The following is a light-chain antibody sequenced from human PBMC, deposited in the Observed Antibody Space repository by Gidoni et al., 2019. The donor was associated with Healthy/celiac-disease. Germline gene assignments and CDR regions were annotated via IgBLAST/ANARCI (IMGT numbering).Light chain of an antibody. V-gene: IGLV3-21*04. Sequence: SYVLTQPPQVTVAPGKTARITCGGNNIGSKSVHWYQQKPGQAPVLVIYYDSDRPSGIPERFSGSHSGNTATLTISRVEAGDEADYYCQVWDSSSDHYVFGTGTKVTVL. CDR3: QVWDSSSDHYV. CDR1: NIGSKS. J-gene: IGLJ1*01. CDR2: YDS.